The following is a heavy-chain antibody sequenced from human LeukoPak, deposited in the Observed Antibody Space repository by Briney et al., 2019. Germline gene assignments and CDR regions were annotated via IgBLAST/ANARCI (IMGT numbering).Heavy chain of an antibody. D-gene: IGHD5-18*01. J-gene: IGHJ4*02. CDR3: ARGGLRDTAMVTLPDY. CDR1: GYTFTSYD. V-gene: IGHV1-69*13. Sequence: SVKVSCKASGYTFTSYDINWVRQAPGQGLEWMGGIIPIFGTANYAQKFQGRVTITADESTSTAYMELSSLRSEDTAVYYCARGGLRDTAMVTLPDYWGQGTLVTVSS. CDR2: IIPIFGTA.